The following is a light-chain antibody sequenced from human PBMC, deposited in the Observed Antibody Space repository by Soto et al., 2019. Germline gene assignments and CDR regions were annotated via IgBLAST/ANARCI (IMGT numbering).Light chain of an antibody. CDR1: QSVGTR. CDR3: QHYQSGHPIT. Sequence: IMLKQSPDTLSLTPGERATLSCRAAQSVGTRLAWYQHKTGQAPRLLISGASSRATGIPDRFTGSGSETSFTLTISRLEPEDFALYYCQHYQSGHPITFGQGTRLEIK. CDR2: GAS. J-gene: IGKJ5*01. V-gene: IGKV3-20*01.